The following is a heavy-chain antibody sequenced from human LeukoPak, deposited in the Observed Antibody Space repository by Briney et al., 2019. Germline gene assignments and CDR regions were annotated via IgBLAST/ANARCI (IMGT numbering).Heavy chain of an antibody. CDR3: AREFSGSYYGY. CDR2: INSDGSST. V-gene: IGHV3-74*01. J-gene: IGHJ4*02. CDR1: GFTFSSYW. D-gene: IGHD1-26*01. Sequence: GGSLRLSCAASGFTFSSYWMHWVRQAPGKGLVWVSRINSDGSSTSYADSVKGRFTISRDNAKNSLYLQMNSLRAEDTALYYCAREFSGSYYGYWGQGTLVTVSS.